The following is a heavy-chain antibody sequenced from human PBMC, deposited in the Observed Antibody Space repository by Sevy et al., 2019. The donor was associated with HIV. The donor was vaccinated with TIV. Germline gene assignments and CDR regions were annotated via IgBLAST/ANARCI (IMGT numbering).Heavy chain of an antibody. D-gene: IGHD3-10*01. CDR3: ARGLWFRELFDY. Sequence: ASVKVSCKASGYTFTSYAMHWVRQAPGQRLEWMGWINAGNGNTKYSQTFQGRVTITRDTSASTAYMELSSLRSEDTAVYYCARGLWFRELFDYWGQGTLVTVSS. J-gene: IGHJ4*02. CDR1: GYTFTSYA. V-gene: IGHV1-3*01. CDR2: INAGNGNT.